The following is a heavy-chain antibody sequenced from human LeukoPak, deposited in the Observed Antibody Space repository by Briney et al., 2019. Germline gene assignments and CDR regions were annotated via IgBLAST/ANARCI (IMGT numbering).Heavy chain of an antibody. CDR1: GGSISSGGYY. J-gene: IGHJ6*02. D-gene: IGHD2-2*03. CDR3: ARALDYGMDV. CDR2: IYYSGST. V-gene: IGHV4-31*03. Sequence: SETLSLTCTVSGGSISSGGYYWSWILQHPWKGLEWIGYIYYSGSTYYNPSLKSRVTISVDTSKNQFSLKLSSVTAADTAVYYCARALDYGMDVWGQGTTVTVSS.